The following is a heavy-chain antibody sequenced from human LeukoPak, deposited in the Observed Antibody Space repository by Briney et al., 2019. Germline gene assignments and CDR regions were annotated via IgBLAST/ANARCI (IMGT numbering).Heavy chain of an antibody. CDR3: ARDSDRGYSYGNDY. CDR2: ISAYNGNT. D-gene: IGHD5-18*01. CDR1: GYTFTNYG. J-gene: IGHJ4*02. Sequence: ASVKVSCKASGYTFTNYGISWVRQAPGQGLEWMGWISAYNGNTNYAQKLQGRVTMTTDTSTSTAYMELRSLRSDDTAVYYCARDSDRGYSYGNDYWGQGTLVTVSS. V-gene: IGHV1-18*01.